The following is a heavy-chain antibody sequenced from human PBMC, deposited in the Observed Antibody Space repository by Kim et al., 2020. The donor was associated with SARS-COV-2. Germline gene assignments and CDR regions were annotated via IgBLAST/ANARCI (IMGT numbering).Heavy chain of an antibody. D-gene: IGHD6-13*01. CDR3: ARGSSRVGTFDP. Sequence: ASVKVSCKASGYTFTSYDINWVRQATGQGLEWMGWMNPNSGNTGYAQKFQGRVTMTRNTSISTAYMELSSLRSEDTAVYYCARGSSRVGTFDPWGQGTLVTVSS. CDR1: GYTFTSYD. CDR2: MNPNSGNT. J-gene: IGHJ5*02. V-gene: IGHV1-8*01.